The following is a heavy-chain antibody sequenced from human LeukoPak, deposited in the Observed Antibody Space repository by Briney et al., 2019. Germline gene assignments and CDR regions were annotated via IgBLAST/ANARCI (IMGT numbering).Heavy chain of an antibody. Sequence: GRSLRLSCAASGFTFSSYGMHWVRQAPGKGLEWVAVISYDRSNKYYADSVKGRFTISRDNSKNTLYLQMNSLRAEDTAVYYCAKDPGLLWFGEYAFDIWGQGTMVTVSS. CDR3: AKDPGLLWFGEYAFDI. CDR2: ISYDRSNK. D-gene: IGHD3-10*01. CDR1: GFTFSSYG. V-gene: IGHV3-30*18. J-gene: IGHJ3*02.